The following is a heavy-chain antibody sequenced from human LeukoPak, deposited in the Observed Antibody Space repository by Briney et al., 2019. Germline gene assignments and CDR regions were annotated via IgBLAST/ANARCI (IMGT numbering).Heavy chain of an antibody. J-gene: IGHJ3*02. D-gene: IGHD1-20*01. CDR2: INPNSGGT. CDR3: ARPITGTTGAFDI. Sequence: GASVKVSCKASGYTFTGYYMHWVRQAPGQGLEWMGWINPNSGGTSYAQKFQGRVTMTRDTSISTAYMELSRLRSDDTAVYYCARPITGTTGAFDIWGQGTMVTVSS. V-gene: IGHV1-2*02. CDR1: GYTFTGYY.